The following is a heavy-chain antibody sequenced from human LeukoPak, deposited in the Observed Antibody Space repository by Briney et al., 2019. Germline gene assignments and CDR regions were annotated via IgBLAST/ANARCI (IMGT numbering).Heavy chain of an antibody. Sequence: GGSLRLSCAASGFTFNTYSMHWVRQAPGKGLEWVALVPYDGGIKYYAESVKGRFIISRDNAKDTLHLEMSGLRAEDTALYYCARGYCNSNVCYGDHFEYWGQGTLLTVSS. CDR3: ARGYCNSNVCYGDHFEY. D-gene: IGHD2-2*01. J-gene: IGHJ4*02. CDR1: GFTFNTYS. CDR2: VPYDGGIK. V-gene: IGHV3-30-3*01.